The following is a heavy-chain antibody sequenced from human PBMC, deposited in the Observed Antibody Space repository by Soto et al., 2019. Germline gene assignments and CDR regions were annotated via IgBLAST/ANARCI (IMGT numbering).Heavy chain of an antibody. CDR2: INPSGGST. V-gene: IGHV1-46*01. CDR1: GYAFTSYY. D-gene: IGHD6-19*01. Sequence: ASVKVSCKASGYAFTSYYMHWVRQAPGQGLEWMGIINPSGGSTSYAQKFQGRVTMTRGTSTSTVYMELSSLRSEDTAVYYCARGKASGWSVLYYYYGMDVWGQGTTVTVSS. J-gene: IGHJ6*02. CDR3: ARGKASGWSVLYYYYGMDV.